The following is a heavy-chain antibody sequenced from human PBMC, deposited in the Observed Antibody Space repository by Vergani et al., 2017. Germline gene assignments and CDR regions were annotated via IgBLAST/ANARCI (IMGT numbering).Heavy chain of an antibody. V-gene: IGHV4-39*07. Sequence: LQLQESGPGLVKPSETLSLTCTVSGGSISSSSYYWGWIRQPPGKGLEWIGSIYYSGSTYYNPSLKSRVTISVDTSKNQFSLKLSSVTAADTAVYYCTKGGSGSYHISPFDYWGQGTLVTVSS. CDR2: IYYSGST. CDR3: TKGGSGSYHISPFDY. J-gene: IGHJ4*02. D-gene: IGHD3-10*01. CDR1: GGSISSSSYY.